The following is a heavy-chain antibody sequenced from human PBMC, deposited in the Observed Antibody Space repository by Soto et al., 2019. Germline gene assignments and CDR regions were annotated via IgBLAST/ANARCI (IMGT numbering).Heavy chain of an antibody. Sequence: PSETLSLTCTVSGGSISGLRWSWIRQPPGKGLECIGYIYDSGSPNYNPSLKSRLTISVDRSKNQFSLNLSSVTAADTAVYYCARVARNGANRGFGYFDYWGQGTLVTVSS. J-gene: IGHJ4*02. V-gene: IGHV4-59*11. CDR2: IYDSGSP. CDR1: GGSISGLR. D-gene: IGHD3-16*01. CDR3: ARVARNGANRGFGYFDY.